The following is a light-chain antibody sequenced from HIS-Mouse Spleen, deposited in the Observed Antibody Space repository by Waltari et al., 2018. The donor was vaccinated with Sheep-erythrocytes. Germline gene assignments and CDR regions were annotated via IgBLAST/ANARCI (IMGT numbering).Light chain of an antibody. CDR3: CSYAGSYNHV. CDR2: DVS. CDR1: SSDVGGYNY. Sequence: QSALTQPRSVSGSPGQSVTISCTGTSSDVGGYNYVSWYQQHPGKAPNLMIYDVSKRPSWVPDRFSGSKSGNTASLTISGLHAEDEADYYCCSYAGSYNHVFGTGTKVTVL. J-gene: IGLJ1*01. V-gene: IGLV2-11*01.